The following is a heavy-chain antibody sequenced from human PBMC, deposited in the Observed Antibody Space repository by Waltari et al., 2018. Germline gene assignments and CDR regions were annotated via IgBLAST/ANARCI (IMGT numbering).Heavy chain of an antibody. J-gene: IGHJ4*02. CDR1: GYSISSGYY. Sequence: QVQLQESGPGLVKPSETLSLTCAVSGYSISSGYYWGWIRQPPGKGLEWIGSIYHSGSTYYNPSLKSRVTISVDTSKNQFSLKLSSVTAADTAVYYCASGGVGGEESMFDYWGQGTLVTVSS. CDR3: ASGGVGGEESMFDY. D-gene: IGHD3-10*01. CDR2: IYHSGST. V-gene: IGHV4-38-2*01.